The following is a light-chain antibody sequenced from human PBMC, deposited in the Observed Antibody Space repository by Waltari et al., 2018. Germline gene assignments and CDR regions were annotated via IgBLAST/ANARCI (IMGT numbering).Light chain of an antibody. V-gene: IGKV1-5*03. CDR1: QSISSW. Sequence: DIQMTQSPSTLSASVGDRVTITCRASQSISSWLAWYQQKPGKAPKLLIYKESSLESGVPSRFSGSGSGTEFTLTINNLQPDDFATYYCQQYNSYLIYTFGQGTKLEIK. CDR2: KES. J-gene: IGKJ2*01. CDR3: QQYNSYLIYT.